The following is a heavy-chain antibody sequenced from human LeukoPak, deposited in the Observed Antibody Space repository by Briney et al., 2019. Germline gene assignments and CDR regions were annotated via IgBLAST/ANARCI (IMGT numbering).Heavy chain of an antibody. CDR1: GFTFSSYA. CDR2: ISYDGSNK. CDR3: ARDLWRGDTVVVPAATVDY. D-gene: IGHD2-2*01. Sequence: GRSMRLSCAASGFTFSSYAMHWVRQAPGKGLEWVAVISYDGSNKYYADSVKGRFTISRDNSKNTLYLQMNSLRAEDTAVYYCARDLWRGDTVVVPAATVDYWGQGTLVTVSS. V-gene: IGHV3-30-3*01. J-gene: IGHJ4*02.